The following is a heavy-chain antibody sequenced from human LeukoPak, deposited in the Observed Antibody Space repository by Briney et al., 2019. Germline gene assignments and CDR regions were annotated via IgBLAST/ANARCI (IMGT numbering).Heavy chain of an antibody. D-gene: IGHD3-22*01. Sequence: GGSLRLSCAASGFTFSSYSMNWVRQAPGKGLEWVSSISSSSDYIFYADSVKGRFSISRDNAKNSLYLQMNSLRAEDTAVYCARFRFGYYDNSAPPWGQGTLVTVSS. V-gene: IGHV3-21*01. CDR3: ARFRFGYYDNSAPP. CDR2: ISSSSDYI. CDR1: GFTFSSYS. J-gene: IGHJ5*02.